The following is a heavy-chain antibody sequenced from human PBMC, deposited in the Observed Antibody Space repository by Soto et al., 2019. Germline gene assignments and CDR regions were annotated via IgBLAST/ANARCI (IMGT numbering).Heavy chain of an antibody. CDR3: AREGGSYSGGIDY. D-gene: IGHD1-26*01. CDR1: GGTFSSYS. Sequence: QVQLVQSGAEVKKPGSSVKVSCKASGGTFSSYSINWVRQAPGQGLEWMGEIIPIFGTANYAQKFQGRVTITADESTNTAYMELSSLRTEVTAVYYCAREGGSYSGGIDYWGQGTLVTVSS. V-gene: IGHV1-69*01. CDR2: IIPIFGTA. J-gene: IGHJ4*02.